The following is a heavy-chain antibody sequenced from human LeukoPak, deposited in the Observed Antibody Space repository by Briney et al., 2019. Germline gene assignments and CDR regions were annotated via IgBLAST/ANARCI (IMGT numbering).Heavy chain of an antibody. CDR2: ISSSASAI. J-gene: IGHJ4*02. Sequence: GGSLRLSCAGSGYPFSSYEMNWVRQAPGKGLEWISYISSSASAIYYADSLKGRFTISRDNAKNSLYLQMNSLRAEDTAVYYCARAWGWSNYLDYWGQGTLVTVSS. CDR3: ARAWGWSNYLDY. CDR1: GYPFSSYE. D-gene: IGHD3-3*01. V-gene: IGHV3-48*03.